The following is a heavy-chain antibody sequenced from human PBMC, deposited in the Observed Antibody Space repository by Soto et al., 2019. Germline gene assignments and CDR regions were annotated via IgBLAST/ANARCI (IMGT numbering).Heavy chain of an antibody. CDR2: IVYTGST. CDR3: ARVGSSGWSPEY. Sequence: SSETLALTCTVSGGSISGHYWIWIRQSPGKGLEWIGHIVYTGSTNYNPSLKSRVTLSADTSKNQFSLRLTSVTAADTAVYYCARVGSSGWSPEYWGQGTMVTVSS. CDR1: GGSISGHY. V-gene: IGHV4-59*11. D-gene: IGHD6-19*01. J-gene: IGHJ4*02.